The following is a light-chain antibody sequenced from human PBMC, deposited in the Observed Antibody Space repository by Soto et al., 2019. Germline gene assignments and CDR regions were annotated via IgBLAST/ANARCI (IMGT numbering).Light chain of an antibody. CDR2: GAS. Sequence: EIVLTQSPATLSLSPGERATLSCRASQSVDSYLAWYQQKPGQAPRLLIFGASNRATGIPARFRGSGSGTVFALTLSSLKTEDFAVYYCQQHNNGLSFGGGTKV. CDR3: QQHNNGLS. V-gene: IGKV3-11*01. CDR1: QSVDSY. J-gene: IGKJ4*01.